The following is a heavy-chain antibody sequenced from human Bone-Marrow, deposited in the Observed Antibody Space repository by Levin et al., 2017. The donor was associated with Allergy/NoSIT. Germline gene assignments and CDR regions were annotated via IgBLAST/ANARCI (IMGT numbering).Heavy chain of an antibody. D-gene: IGHD6-19*01. V-gene: IGHV3-30-3*01. Sequence: LSLTCAASGFPFYNSAMHWVRQAPGKGLEWITFISYDGSDKYYTQSVKGRFTVSRDNSKNTVHLQMNSLRPEDTAVYYCAKDVGTGWSPFDYWGQGTLVIVSS. CDR2: ISYDGSDK. CDR1: GFPFYNSA. J-gene: IGHJ4*02. CDR3: AKDVGTGWSPFDY.